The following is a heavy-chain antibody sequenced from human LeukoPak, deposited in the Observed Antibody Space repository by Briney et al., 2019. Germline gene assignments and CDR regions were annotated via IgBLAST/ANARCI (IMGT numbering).Heavy chain of an antibody. D-gene: IGHD2-21*02. Sequence: ASVKVSCKASGYTFTSYGISWVRQAPGRGLEWMGWISDYNGDTNYAQKLQGRVTMTTDTSTSTAYMELRSLRSDDTAVYYCARDLLSCGGHCYHDAFDIWGQGTMVTVSS. CDR2: ISDYNGDT. CDR1: GYTFTSYG. CDR3: ARDLLSCGGHCYHDAFDI. J-gene: IGHJ3*02. V-gene: IGHV1-18*01.